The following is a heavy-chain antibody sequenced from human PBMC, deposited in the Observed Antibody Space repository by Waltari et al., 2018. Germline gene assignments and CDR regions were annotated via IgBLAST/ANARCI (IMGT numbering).Heavy chain of an antibody. Sequence: QVQLQESGPGLVKDSETLSLPCTVSGGSLRTYHWSWIRQPAGKGLEWIGRISISGNTIYNPSLKSRITMSVDTSKNQFSLKLTSTTAADTAMYYCAGYRRPDRAMIEVWGQGTLVTVSS. CDR3: AGYRRPDRAMIEV. CDR1: GGSLRTYH. J-gene: IGHJ1*01. V-gene: IGHV4-4*07. CDR2: ISISGNT. D-gene: IGHD3-16*01.